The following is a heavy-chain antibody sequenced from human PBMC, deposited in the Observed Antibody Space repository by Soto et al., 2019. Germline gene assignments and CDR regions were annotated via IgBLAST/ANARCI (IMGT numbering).Heavy chain of an antibody. Sequence: EVQLLESGGGLVQPGGSLRLSCVASGSTFSSFSMTWVRQAPGKGLEWVSAISAGGGTTNYADSVKDRFTISRDNSKSTLFLEMPSLRAEDTAVYYCAKYGRDNSAWKADYWGQGTLVTVSS. CDR2: ISAGGGTT. D-gene: IGHD6-19*01. V-gene: IGHV3-23*01. CDR3: AKYGRDNSAWKADY. J-gene: IGHJ4*02. CDR1: GSTFSSFS.